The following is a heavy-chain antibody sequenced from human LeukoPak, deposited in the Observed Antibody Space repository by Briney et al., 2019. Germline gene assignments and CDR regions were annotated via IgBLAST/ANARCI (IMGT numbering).Heavy chain of an antibody. CDR3: ARIYDSSGYYYGDYYYGMDV. J-gene: IGHJ6*02. D-gene: IGHD3-22*01. V-gene: IGHV3-11*01. CDR1: GFTFSDYY. CDR2: ISSSGSTI. Sequence: GGSLRLSCAASGFTFSDYYMSWIRQAPGKGLEWVSYISSSGSTIYYADSVKGRFTISRDNAKNSQYLQMNSLRAEDTAVYYCARIYDSSGYYYGDYYYGMDVWGQGTTVTVSS.